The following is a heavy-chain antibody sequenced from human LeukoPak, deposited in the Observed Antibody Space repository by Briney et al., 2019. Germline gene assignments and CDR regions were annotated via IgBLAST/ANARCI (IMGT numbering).Heavy chain of an antibody. D-gene: IGHD3-22*01. V-gene: IGHV1-69*04. J-gene: IGHJ5*02. CDR2: IIPILGIA. CDR1: GSTLSSYG. CDR3: ARGVYYYDSSGYTGGWFDP. Sequence: LSCDAFGSTLSSYGVCLVGEAPGQRNEWMGRIIPILGIANYAQKFQGRVTITADKSTSTAYMELSSLRSEDTAVYYCARGVYYYDSSGYTGGWFDPWGQGTLVTVSS.